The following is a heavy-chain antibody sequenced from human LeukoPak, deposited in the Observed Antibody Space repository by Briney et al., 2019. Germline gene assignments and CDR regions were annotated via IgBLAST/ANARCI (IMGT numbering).Heavy chain of an antibody. J-gene: IGHJ5*02. D-gene: IGHD1-1*01. CDR2: IYYNGGT. V-gene: IGHV4-39*07. CDR3: VRESRIMTTVRYWFDP. CDR1: GGSMRTTTYY. Sequence: SETLSLTCTVSGGSMRTTTYYWGWIRQPPGKGLEWIGSIYYNGGTYYNPSLKSRVTISVDTSKNQFSVKLNSVTAADTAVYYCVRESRIMTTVRYWFDPWGQGTLATVSS.